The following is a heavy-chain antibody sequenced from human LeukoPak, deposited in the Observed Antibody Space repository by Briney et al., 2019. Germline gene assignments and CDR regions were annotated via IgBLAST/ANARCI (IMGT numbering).Heavy chain of an antibody. D-gene: IGHD6-13*01. J-gene: IGHJ4*02. Sequence: ASVKVSCKASVYTFTSYDINWVRQATGQGLEWMGWMNPNSGNTGYAQKFQGRVTITRNTSISTAYMELSSLRSEDTAVYYCARGRGSRSWYRRFDYWGQGTLVTVSS. CDR3: ARGRGSRSWYRRFDY. V-gene: IGHV1-8*03. CDR2: MNPNSGNT. CDR1: VYTFTSYD.